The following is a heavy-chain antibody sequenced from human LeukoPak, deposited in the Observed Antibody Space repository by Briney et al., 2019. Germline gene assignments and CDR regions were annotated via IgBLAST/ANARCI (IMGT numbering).Heavy chain of an antibody. CDR2: ISYDGSNK. D-gene: IGHD3-10*01. CDR3: AKDLGLLWFGELSSYFDY. J-gene: IGHJ4*02. Sequence: GGSLRLSCAASGFTFSSYGMHWVRQAPGKGLEWVAVISYDGSNKYYADSVKGRFTISRDNSKNTLYLQINSLRAEDTAVYYCAKDLGLLWFGELSSYFDYWGQGTLVTVSS. CDR1: GFTFSSYG. V-gene: IGHV3-30*18.